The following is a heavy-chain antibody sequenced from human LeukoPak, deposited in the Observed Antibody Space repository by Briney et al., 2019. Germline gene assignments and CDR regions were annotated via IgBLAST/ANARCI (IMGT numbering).Heavy chain of an antibody. CDR2: ISSSGSTI. Sequence: GGSLRLSCAASGFTFSSYEMNWVRQAPGKGLEWVSYISSSGSTIYYADSVKGRFTISRDNAKNSLYLQMNSLRAEDTAVYYCARDFLGTKWELPLMTPGYWGQGTLVTVSS. D-gene: IGHD1-26*01. CDR3: ARDFLGTKWELPLMTPGY. V-gene: IGHV3-48*03. J-gene: IGHJ4*02. CDR1: GFTFSSYE.